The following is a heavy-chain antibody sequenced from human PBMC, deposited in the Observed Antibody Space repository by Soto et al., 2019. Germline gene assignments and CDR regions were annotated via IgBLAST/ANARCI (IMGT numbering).Heavy chain of an antibody. Sequence: ASVKVSCKASGYTFTSYDINWVRQATGQGLEWMGWMNPNSGNTGYAQKFQGRVTMTRNTSISTAYMELSSLRSEDTAVYYCARGRGRRAYCSGGSCYRYYFDYWGQGTLVTVSS. CDR2: MNPNSGNT. V-gene: IGHV1-8*01. J-gene: IGHJ4*02. CDR3: ARGRGRRAYCSGGSCYRYYFDY. CDR1: GYTFTSYD. D-gene: IGHD2-15*01.